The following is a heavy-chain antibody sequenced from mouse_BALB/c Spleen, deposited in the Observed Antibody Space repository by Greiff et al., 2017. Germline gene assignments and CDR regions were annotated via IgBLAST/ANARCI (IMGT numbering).Heavy chain of an antibody. CDR1: GFSLTGYG. V-gene: IGHV2-6-7*01. Sequence: VQLVESGPGLVAPSQSLSITCTVSGFSLTGYGVNWVRQPPGKGLEWLGMIWGDGSTDYNSALKSRLSISKDNSKSQVFLKMNSLQTDDTARYYCARDKRYGSSSWFAYWGQGTLVTVSA. CDR3: ARDKRYGSSSWFAY. D-gene: IGHD1-1*01. J-gene: IGHJ3*01. CDR2: IWGDGST.